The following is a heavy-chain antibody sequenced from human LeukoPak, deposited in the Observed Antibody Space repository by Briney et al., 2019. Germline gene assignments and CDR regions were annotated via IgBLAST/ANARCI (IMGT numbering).Heavy chain of an antibody. V-gene: IGHV4-39*07. CDR1: GGSISSSSYY. CDR3: ARDSYNWYYFDY. D-gene: IGHD1-1*01. CDR2: IYYSGST. J-gene: IGHJ4*02. Sequence: SETLSLTCTVSGGSISSSSYYWGWIRQPPGKGLEWIGSIYYSGSTYYNPSLKSRVTISVDTSKNQFSLKLSSVTAADTAVYYCARDSYNWYYFDYWGQGTLVTVSS.